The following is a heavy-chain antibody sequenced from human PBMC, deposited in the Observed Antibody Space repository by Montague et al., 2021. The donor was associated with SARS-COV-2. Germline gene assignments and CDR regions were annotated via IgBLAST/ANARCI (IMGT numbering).Heavy chain of an antibody. Sequence: SETLSLTCTVSGGSISSSNYYWGRIRQPPGKGLEWIGSIYNSGSTYYNPSLKSRVTISVDTSKNQFSLRLSSVTAADTAVYYCARHSGRDTIFGVVIIFDAFDIWGQGTMVTVSS. CDR1: GGSISSSNYY. CDR2: IYNSGST. CDR3: ARHSGRDTIFGVVIIFDAFDI. V-gene: IGHV4-39*01. D-gene: IGHD3-3*01. J-gene: IGHJ3*02.